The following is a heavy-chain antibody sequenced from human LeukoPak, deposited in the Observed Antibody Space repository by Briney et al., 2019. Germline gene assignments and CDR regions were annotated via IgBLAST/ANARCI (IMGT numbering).Heavy chain of an antibody. V-gene: IGHV3-53*01. CDR3: ATSAAVRLFDY. CDR2: IYSGGST. D-gene: IGHD2-2*01. Sequence: PGGSLRLSCEGSGLTDSSNYMSWLPQAPGKGLKGVSVIYSGGSTYYAGSVKGRFTISKDNSKNTLYLQMNSLRAEDTAVYYCATSAAVRLFDYWGQGALVTVSS. CDR1: GLTDSSNY. J-gene: IGHJ4*02.